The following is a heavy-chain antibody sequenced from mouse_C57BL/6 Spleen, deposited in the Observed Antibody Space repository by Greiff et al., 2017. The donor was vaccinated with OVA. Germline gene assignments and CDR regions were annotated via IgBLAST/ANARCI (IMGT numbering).Heavy chain of an antibody. Sequence: QVQLQQSGPELVKPGASVKLSCKASGYTFTRYDIHWVKQRPGQGLEWIGWISPRDGSTKYNAKFKGKATLTADTSSSTAYMELPSLTSEDSAVYFCARHYYGRGWFACWGQGTLVTVSA. CDR3: ARHYYGRGWFAC. V-gene: IGHV1-85*01. D-gene: IGHD1-1*01. CDR1: GYTFTRYD. CDR2: ISPRDGST. J-gene: IGHJ3*01.